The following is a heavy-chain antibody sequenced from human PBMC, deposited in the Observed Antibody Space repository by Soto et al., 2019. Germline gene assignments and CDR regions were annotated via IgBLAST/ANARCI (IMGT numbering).Heavy chain of an antibody. CDR3: ARGLLVPAAIGTAIKGEELQYNWFDP. CDR1: GYTFTSYY. V-gene: IGHV1-46*03. J-gene: IGHJ5*02. D-gene: IGHD2-2*01. Sequence: QVQLVQSGAEVKKPGASVKVSCKASGYTFTSYYMHWVRQAPGQGLEWMGIINPSGGSTSYAQKFQGGVTMTRDTSTSTVNMELGSLRSEDTAVYYCARGLLVPAAIGTAIKGEELQYNWFDPWGQGTLVTVSS. CDR2: INPSGGST.